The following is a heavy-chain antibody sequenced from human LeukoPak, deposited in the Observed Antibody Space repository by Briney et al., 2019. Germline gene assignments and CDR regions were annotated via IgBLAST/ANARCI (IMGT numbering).Heavy chain of an antibody. CDR3: ARGRHYYGSGSYYTIFDY. CDR2: INHSGST. V-gene: IGHV4-34*01. Sequence: SETLSLTCAVYGGSFSGYYWSWIRQAPGKGLEWIGEINHSGSTNYNPSLKSRVTISVDTSKNEFSLRLSSVTAADTGVYYCARGRHYYGSGSYYTIFDYWGQGTLVTVSS. CDR1: GGSFSGYY. J-gene: IGHJ4*02. D-gene: IGHD3-10*01.